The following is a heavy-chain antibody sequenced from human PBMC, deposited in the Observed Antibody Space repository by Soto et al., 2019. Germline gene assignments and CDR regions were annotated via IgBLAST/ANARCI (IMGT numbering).Heavy chain of an antibody. J-gene: IGHJ3*02. CDR2: IYYSGST. D-gene: IGHD3-22*01. CDR1: AGLLSRSGYY. V-gene: IGHV4-39*01. Sequence: SAGLLSRSGYYGCWLRQDPGKGLEWIGSIYYSGSTYYNPSLKSRGTISVDTSKNQFSLKLSSVTAADTAVYYWARGYDSSPYYWTSSFDIRGQGPMVT. CDR3: ARGYDSSPYYWTSSFDI.